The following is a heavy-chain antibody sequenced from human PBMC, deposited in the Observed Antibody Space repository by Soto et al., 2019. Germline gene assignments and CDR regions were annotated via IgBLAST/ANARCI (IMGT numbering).Heavy chain of an antibody. Sequence: GGSLRLSCAASGFTFSSYGMHWVRQAPGKGLEWVAVISYDGSNKYYADSVKGRFTISRDNSKNTLYLQMNSLRAEDTAVYYCAKVSGPYYYYYMDVWGKGTTVTVSS. CDR2: ISYDGSNK. J-gene: IGHJ6*03. V-gene: IGHV3-30*18. CDR1: GFTFSSYG. CDR3: AKVSGPYYYYYMDV.